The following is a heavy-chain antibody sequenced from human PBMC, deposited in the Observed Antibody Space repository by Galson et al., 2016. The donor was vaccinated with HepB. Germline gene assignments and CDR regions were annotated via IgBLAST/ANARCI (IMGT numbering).Heavy chain of an antibody. J-gene: IGHJ4*02. Sequence: SLRLSCAASGFTFSNYAMTWVRQAPGKGLEWVSTIFSSGRGTYYADSVKGRFTMSRDNSKNTLFLQMNSLRAEDTAIYFCAKRKSFDSGSLDCWGQGALVTVSA. V-gene: IGHV3-23*05. CDR1: GFTFSNYA. CDR3: AKRKSFDSGSLDC. CDR2: IFSSGRGT. D-gene: IGHD4-17*01.